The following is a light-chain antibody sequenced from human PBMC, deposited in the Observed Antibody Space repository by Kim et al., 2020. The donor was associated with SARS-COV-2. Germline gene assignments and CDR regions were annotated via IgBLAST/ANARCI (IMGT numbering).Light chain of an antibody. CDR3: LQYFRTPYT. CDR2: WAS. V-gene: IGKV4-1*01. Sequence: DIVMTQSPDSLAVSLGERATINCKSSQSVLYSSNNNDLLAWYQQKSGQPPTVLFYWASTRESGVPDRFSASGSGTDFTLTISSLQAEDVAVYYCLQYFRTPYTFGQGTKLEI. CDR1: QSVLYSSNNNDL. J-gene: IGKJ2*01.